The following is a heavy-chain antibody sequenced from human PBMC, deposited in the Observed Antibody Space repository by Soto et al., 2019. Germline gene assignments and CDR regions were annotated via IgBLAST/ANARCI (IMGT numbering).Heavy chain of an antibody. J-gene: IGHJ4*02. CDR1: GGTFSRHA. Sequence: QVQLVQSGAEVRKPGSSVKVSCKASGGTFSRHAISWVRQAPGQGLEWMGGIIPIFGTANHAQKFQGRVTITADESTSTAYMELSSLRSEDTAVYYCARSYYYDSSGYFDYWGQGTLVTVSS. V-gene: IGHV1-69*01. CDR3: ARSYYYDSSGYFDY. D-gene: IGHD3-22*01. CDR2: IIPIFGTA.